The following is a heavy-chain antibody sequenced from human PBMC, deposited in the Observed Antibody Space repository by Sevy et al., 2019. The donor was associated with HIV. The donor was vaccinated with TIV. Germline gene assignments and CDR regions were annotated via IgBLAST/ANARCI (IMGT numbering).Heavy chain of an antibody. J-gene: IGHJ2*01. V-gene: IGHV3-72*01. Sequence: GSLRLSCAASGFTFADLYMDWVRQAPGKGLEWVGRIRNKAKSYTTEHAASVKDRFIISRDDSKNSLYLQMNSLKSEDTAVYCCAAVAANRGYFDIWGRGTLVTVSS. CDR3: AAVAANRGYFDI. CDR2: IRNKAKSYTT. D-gene: IGHD6-19*01. CDR1: GFTFADLY.